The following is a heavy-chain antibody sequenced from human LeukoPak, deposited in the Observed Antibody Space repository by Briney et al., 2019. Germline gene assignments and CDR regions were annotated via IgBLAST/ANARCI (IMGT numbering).Heavy chain of an antibody. CDR3: ARVGGAWVTFDY. CDR2: ISGSGGST. D-gene: IGHD3-3*01. CDR1: GFTFSSYA. J-gene: IGHJ4*02. Sequence: GGSLRLSCAASGFTFSSYAMSWVRQAPGKGLEWVSAISGSGGSTYYADSVKGRFTISRDKSKNTLYLQMNSLRAEDTAVYYCARVGGAWVTFDYWGQGTLVTVSS. V-gene: IGHV3-23*01.